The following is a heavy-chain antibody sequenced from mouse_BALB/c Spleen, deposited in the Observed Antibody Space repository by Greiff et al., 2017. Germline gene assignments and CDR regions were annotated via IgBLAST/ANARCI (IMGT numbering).Heavy chain of an antibody. CDR1: GYTFTSYW. CDR2: IYPGDGDT. V-gene: IGHV1-87*01. J-gene: IGHJ4*01. D-gene: IGHD2-4*01. Sequence: QVQLQQSGAELARPGASVKLSCKASGYTFTSYWMQWVKQRPGQGLEWIGAIYPGDGDTRYTQKFKGKATLTADKSSSTAYMQLSSLASEDSAVCYCASMITTDYAMDYWGQGTSVTVSS. CDR3: ASMITTDYAMDY.